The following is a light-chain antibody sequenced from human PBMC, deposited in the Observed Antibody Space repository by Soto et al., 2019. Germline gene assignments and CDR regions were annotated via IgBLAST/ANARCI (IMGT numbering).Light chain of an antibody. J-gene: IGLJ1*01. CDR2: TDH. V-gene: IGLV1-44*01. CDR1: YSNIGSNT. Sequence: QSVLTQPPSASGPPGQRVTISCSGGYSNIGSNTVHWYQQLPGTAPKLLIFTDHERPSGVPDRFSGSRSGTSASLAIRGLRAEDEADYYCSTWDDSLNGYVFGSGTKLTVL. CDR3: STWDDSLNGYV.